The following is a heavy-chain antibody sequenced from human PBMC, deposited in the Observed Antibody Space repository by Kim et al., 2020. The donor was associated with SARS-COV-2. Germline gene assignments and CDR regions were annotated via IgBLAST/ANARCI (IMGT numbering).Heavy chain of an antibody. CDR1: GFTFSSYA. J-gene: IGHJ4*02. CDR2: ISGSGGST. CDR3: AKVATNFYGSGSHFDN. D-gene: IGHD3-10*01. Sequence: GGSLRLSCAASGFTFSSYAMSWVRQAPGKGLEWVSSISGSGGSTNHADSVKGRFTISRDNSNNTLYLQINSLRAEDTAVFYCAKVATNFYGSGSHFDNWGQGTLVTVSS. V-gene: IGHV3-23*01.